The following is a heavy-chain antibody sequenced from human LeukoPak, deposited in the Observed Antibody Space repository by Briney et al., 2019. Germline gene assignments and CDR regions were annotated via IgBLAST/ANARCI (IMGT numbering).Heavy chain of an antibody. D-gene: IGHD5-18*01. CDR2: IYYSGST. V-gene: IGHV4-59*01. J-gene: IGHJ5*02. CDR1: GGSISSYY. CDR3: ARELGYSSKGLDWFDP. Sequence: SETLSLTCTVSGGSISSYYWSWIRQPPGKGLEWIGYIYYSGSTNYNPSLKSRVTISVDTSKNQFSLKLSSVTAADTAVYYCARELGYSSKGLDWFDPWGQGTLVTVSS.